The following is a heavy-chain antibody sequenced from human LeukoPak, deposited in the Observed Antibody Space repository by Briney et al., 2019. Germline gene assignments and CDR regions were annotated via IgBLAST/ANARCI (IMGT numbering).Heavy chain of an antibody. J-gene: IGHJ6*03. CDR3: AKMRGSGLFYYMDV. Sequence: GRSLRLSCAASGFTFDDYAMHWVRQAPGKGLEWVSGISWNSGSIGYADSVKGRFTISRDNAKNSLYLQMNSLRAEDTALYYCAKMRGSGLFYYMDVWGKGTTVTISS. V-gene: IGHV3-9*01. CDR1: GFTFDDYA. D-gene: IGHD3-10*01. CDR2: ISWNSGSI.